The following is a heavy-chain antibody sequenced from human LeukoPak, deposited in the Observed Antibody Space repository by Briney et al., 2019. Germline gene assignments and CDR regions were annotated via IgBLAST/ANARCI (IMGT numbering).Heavy chain of an antibody. D-gene: IGHD2-2*02. CDR2: ISGSGGST. CDR3: ARRYCSSTSCYIERWYFDY. CDR1: GFTFSSYA. V-gene: IGHV3-23*01. Sequence: PGGSLRLSCAASGFTFSSYAMSWVRQAPGKGLEWVSAISGSGGSTYYADSVKGRFTISRDNSKNTLYLQMNSLRAEDTAVYYCARRYCSSTSCYIERWYFDYWGQGTLDTVSS. J-gene: IGHJ4*02.